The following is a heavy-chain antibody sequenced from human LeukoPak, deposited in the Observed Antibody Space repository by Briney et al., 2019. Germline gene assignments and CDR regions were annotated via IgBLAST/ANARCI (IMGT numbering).Heavy chain of an antibody. J-gene: IGHJ6*02. V-gene: IGHV3-21*01. CDR3: ARAEGDYLNYYGMDV. CDR2: ISSSNSYI. Sequence: KPGGSLRLSCAASGFTFSNYSMNWVNQAPGKGLEWVSSISSSNSYINYADSVKGRFTISRDNAKNSLYLQMNSLRAEDTAVYYCARAEGDYLNYYGMDVWGQGTTVTVSS. CDR1: GFTFSNYS. D-gene: IGHD4-17*01.